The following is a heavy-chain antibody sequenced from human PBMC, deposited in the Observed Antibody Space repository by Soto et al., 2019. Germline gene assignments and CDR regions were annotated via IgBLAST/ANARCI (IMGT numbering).Heavy chain of an antibody. CDR2: INHSGST. V-gene: IGHV4-34*01. D-gene: IGHD3-9*01. J-gene: IGHJ6*03. CDR1: GGSFSGYY. CDR3: ARGVLRYFDWLLRQSYYYYYMDV. Sequence: SETLSLTCAVYGGSFSGYYWSWIRQPPGKGLEWIGEINHSGSTNYNPSLKSRVTISVDTSKNQFSLKLSSVTAADTAVYYCARGVLRYFDWLLRQSYYYYYMDVWGKGTTVT.